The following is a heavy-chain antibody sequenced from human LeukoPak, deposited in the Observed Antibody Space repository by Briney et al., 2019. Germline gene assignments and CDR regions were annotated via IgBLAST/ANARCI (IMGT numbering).Heavy chain of an antibody. Sequence: PSETLSLTCTVSGGSISSYYWSWIRQPAGKGLEWIGRIYTSGSTNYNPSLKSRVTMSVDTSKNQFSLKLSSVTAADTAVYYCARGRFEGNTNDYYHYMDFWGKGTTVTVSS. J-gene: IGHJ6*03. CDR2: IYTSGST. CDR1: GGSISSYY. V-gene: IGHV4-4*07. CDR3: ARGRFEGNTNDYYHYMDF. D-gene: IGHD3-3*01.